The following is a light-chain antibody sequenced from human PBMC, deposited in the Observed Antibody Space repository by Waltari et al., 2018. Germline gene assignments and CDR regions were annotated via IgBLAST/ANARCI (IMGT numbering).Light chain of an antibody. CDR3: QKDISASFT. CDR1: QGISNY. V-gene: IGKV1-27*01. CDR2: AAS. Sequence: DIQMTQSPSSLSASVGDRVTITCRASQGISNYLAWYQQKPGTVPKLLIYAASTLQSGVPSLFSGSGSRTDFTLTISSLQPEDVATYYCQKDISASFTFGPGTKVDIK. J-gene: IGKJ3*01.